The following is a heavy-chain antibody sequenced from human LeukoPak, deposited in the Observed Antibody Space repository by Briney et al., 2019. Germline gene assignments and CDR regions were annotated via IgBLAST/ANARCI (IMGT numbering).Heavy chain of an antibody. V-gene: IGHV4-34*01. CDR3: ARGLGYQLLLSCWFDP. D-gene: IGHD2-2*01. CDR1: GFSFDDYG. CDR2: INHSGST. J-gene: IGHJ5*02. Sequence: GSLRLSCAASGFSFDDYGMSWIRQPPGKGLEWIGEINHSGSTNYNPSLKSRVTISVDTSKNQFSLKLSSVTAADTAVYYCARGLGYQLLLSCWFDPWGQGTLVTVSS.